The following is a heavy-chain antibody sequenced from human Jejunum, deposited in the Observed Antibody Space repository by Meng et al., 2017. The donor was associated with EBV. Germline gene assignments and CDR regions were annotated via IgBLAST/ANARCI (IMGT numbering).Heavy chain of an antibody. CDR3: ASDISTATFGY. CDR2: INTRTGNP. J-gene: IGHJ4*02. V-gene: IGHV7-4-1*02. D-gene: IGHD2-21*02. Sequence: QVKFVQTGSGLKKPGASVQVSCKASGYTFSRYAMNWVRQAPGQGLEWMGWINTRTGNPAYAQGFTGRFVFSLDTSVSTAYLQISSLKAEDTAVYYCASDISTATFGYWGQGTLVTVSS. CDR1: GYTFSRYA.